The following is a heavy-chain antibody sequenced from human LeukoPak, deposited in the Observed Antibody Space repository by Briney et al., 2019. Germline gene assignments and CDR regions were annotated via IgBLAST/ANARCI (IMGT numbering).Heavy chain of an antibody. CDR1: GYTFTGYY. J-gene: IGHJ4*02. CDR3: ARGGGRGYYDSSGYYHVR. Sequence: GASVKVSCKASGYTFTGYYMHWVRQAPGQGLEWMGRINPNSGGTNYAQKFQGRVTMTRDTSISTAYMELSRLRSDDTAEYYCARGGGRGYYDSSGYYHVRWGQGTLVTVSS. CDR2: INPNSGGT. V-gene: IGHV1-2*06. D-gene: IGHD3-22*01.